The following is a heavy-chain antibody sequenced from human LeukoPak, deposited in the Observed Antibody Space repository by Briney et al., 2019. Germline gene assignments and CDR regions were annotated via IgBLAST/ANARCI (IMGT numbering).Heavy chain of an antibody. CDR3: AKPDSSGYYPVGYAFDI. J-gene: IGHJ3*02. V-gene: IGHV3-23*01. CDR2: ISGSGGST. D-gene: IGHD3-22*01. Sequence: TGGSLRLSCAASGLTFSSYGMSWVRQAPGKGLEWVSAISGSGGSTYYADSVKGRFTISRDNSKNTLYLQMNSLRAEDTAVYYCAKPDSSGYYPVGYAFDIWGQGTMVTVSS. CDR1: GLTFSSYG.